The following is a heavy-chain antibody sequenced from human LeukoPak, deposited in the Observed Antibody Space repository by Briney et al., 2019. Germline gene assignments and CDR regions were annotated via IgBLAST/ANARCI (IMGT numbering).Heavy chain of an antibody. J-gene: IGHJ4*02. Sequence: SETLSLTCTVSGGSINSADYYWSWIRQPPGKGLEWIGYIYYSGSTYYNPSLKSRVTISVDTSKNQFSLKLSSVTAADTAVYYCARHGSSWYYFDYWGQGTLVTVSS. CDR1: GGSINSADYY. V-gene: IGHV4-30-4*01. CDR2: IYYSGST. CDR3: ARHGSSWYYFDY. D-gene: IGHD6-13*01.